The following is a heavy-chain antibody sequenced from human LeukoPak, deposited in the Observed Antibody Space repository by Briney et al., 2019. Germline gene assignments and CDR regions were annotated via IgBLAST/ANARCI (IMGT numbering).Heavy chain of an antibody. J-gene: IGHJ5*02. CDR3: ARGRSVAGTFWFDP. V-gene: IGHV1-8*01. Sequence: ASVKVSCKASGYTFTSYDINWVRQATGQGLEWMGWMNPNSGNTSYAQKFQGRVTMTRNTSISTAYMELSSLRSEDTAVYYCARGRSVAGTFWFDPWGQGTLVTVSS. CDR1: GYTFTSYD. CDR2: MNPNSGNT. D-gene: IGHD6-19*01.